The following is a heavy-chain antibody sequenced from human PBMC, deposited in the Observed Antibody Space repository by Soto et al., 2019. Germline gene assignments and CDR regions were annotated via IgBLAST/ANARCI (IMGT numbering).Heavy chain of an antibody. J-gene: IGHJ4*02. Sequence: QVQLQESGPGLVKPSQTLTLTCTVSGGSISSGGYYWSWIRQHPGKGLEWIGHISDRGSTYYNPSLQNRVTISVDTSKNHFSLKLSAVTAADTAVYYCARTTFYDIFTAYYSLFDYWGQGTLVTVSS. D-gene: IGHD3-9*01. CDR1: GGSISSGGYY. V-gene: IGHV4-31*03. CDR2: ISDRGST. CDR3: ARTTFYDIFTAYYSLFDY.